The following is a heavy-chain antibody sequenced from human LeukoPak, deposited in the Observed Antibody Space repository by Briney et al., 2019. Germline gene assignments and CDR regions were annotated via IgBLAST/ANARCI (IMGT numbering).Heavy chain of an antibody. Sequence: GGSLRLSCAASGFTFSNYAMTWVRQAPGKGLEWVSGISGSGSSTYYADSVKGRFTLSRDYPKNTLYLQMNSLRAEDTAVYFRAREWNRGDYWGQGTLVTVSS. CDR3: AREWNRGDY. CDR1: GFTFSNYA. V-gene: IGHV3-23*01. D-gene: IGHD3-10*01. J-gene: IGHJ4*02. CDR2: ISGSGSST.